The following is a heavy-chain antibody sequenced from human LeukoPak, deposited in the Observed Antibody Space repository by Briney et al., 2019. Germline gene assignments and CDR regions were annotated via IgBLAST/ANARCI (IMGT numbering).Heavy chain of an antibody. V-gene: IGHV3-48*01. CDR2: ISSSSTTI. Sequence: GGSLRLSCAASGFTFSTYSMNWVRQAPGKGLEWVSYISSSSTTIYYADSVKGRFTISRDNAKNSLYLQMNSLRAEDTAVYYCAITSVDTASHFDYWGQGTLVTVSS. J-gene: IGHJ4*02. D-gene: IGHD5-18*01. CDR3: AITSVDTASHFDY. CDR1: GFTFSTYS.